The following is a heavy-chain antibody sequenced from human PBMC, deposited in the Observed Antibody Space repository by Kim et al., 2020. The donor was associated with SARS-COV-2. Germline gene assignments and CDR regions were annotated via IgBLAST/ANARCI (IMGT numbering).Heavy chain of an antibody. J-gene: IGHJ6*03. CDR2: NK. D-gene: IGHD3-10*01. V-gene: IGHV3-30*02. CDR3: AKDTYGVAMDV. Sequence: NKYYADSVKGRFTISRDNSKNTLYLQMNSLRAEDTAVYYCAKDTYGVAMDVWGKGTTVTVSS.